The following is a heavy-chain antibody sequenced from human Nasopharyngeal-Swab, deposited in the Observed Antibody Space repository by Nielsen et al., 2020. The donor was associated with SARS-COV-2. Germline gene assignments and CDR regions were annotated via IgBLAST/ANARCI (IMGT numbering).Heavy chain of an antibody. D-gene: IGHD4-17*01. CDR2: IWYDGSNK. V-gene: IGHV3-33*01. CDR1: GFTFSSYG. Sequence: GESLKFSCAASGFTFSSYGMHWVRQAPGKGLEWVAVIWYDGSNKYYADSVKGRFTISRDNSKNTLYLQMNSLRAEDTAVYYCARDLDYGDYYFDYWGQGTLVTVSS. J-gene: IGHJ4*02. CDR3: ARDLDYGDYYFDY.